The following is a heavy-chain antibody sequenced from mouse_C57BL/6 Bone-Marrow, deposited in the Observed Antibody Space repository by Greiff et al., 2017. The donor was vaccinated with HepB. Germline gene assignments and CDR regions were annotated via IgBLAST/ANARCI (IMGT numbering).Heavy chain of an antibody. D-gene: IGHD1-1*01. V-gene: IGHV1-39*01. Sequence: EVHLVDSGPELVKPGASVKISCKASGYSFTDYNMNWVKQSNGKSLEWIGVINPNYGTTSYNQKFKGKATLTVDQSSSTAYMQLNSLTSEDSAVYYCAFITTVVGVDYWGQGTTLTVSS. CDR2: INPNYGTT. J-gene: IGHJ2*01. CDR1: GYSFTDYN. CDR3: AFITTVVGVDY.